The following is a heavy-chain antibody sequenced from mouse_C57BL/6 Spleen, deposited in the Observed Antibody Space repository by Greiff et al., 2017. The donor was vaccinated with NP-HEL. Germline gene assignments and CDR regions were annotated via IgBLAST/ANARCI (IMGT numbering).Heavy chain of an antibody. CDR3: VRQNYPPVFDV. J-gene: IGHJ1*03. D-gene: IGHD2-1*01. CDR2: IRSKSNNYAT. CDR1: GFSFNTYA. V-gene: IGHV10-1*01. Sequence: EVKLMESGGGLVQPKGSLKLSCAASGFSFNTYAMNWVRQAPGKGLEWVARIRSKSNNYATYYADSVKDRFTISRDDSESMLYLQMNNLKTEDTAMYYCVRQNYPPVFDVWGTGTTVTVAS.